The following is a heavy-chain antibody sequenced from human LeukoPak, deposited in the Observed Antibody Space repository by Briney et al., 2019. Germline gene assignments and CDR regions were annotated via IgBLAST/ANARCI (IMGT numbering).Heavy chain of an antibody. CDR1: GFTFSSFA. Sequence: PGRSLRLSCAASGFTFSSFAMHWVRQAPGKGLEWVGRARNKANSHTTEYAASVKGRFIISRDDSKSSLYLQMNSLKTEDTAVYFCARRGFSDSRGYYPDFDYWGRGTLVTVSS. CDR2: ARNKANSHTT. D-gene: IGHD3-22*01. CDR3: ARRGFSDSRGYYPDFDY. V-gene: IGHV3-72*01. J-gene: IGHJ4*02.